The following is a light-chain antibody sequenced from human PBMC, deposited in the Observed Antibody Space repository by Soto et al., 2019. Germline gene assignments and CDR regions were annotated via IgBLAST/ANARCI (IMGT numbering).Light chain of an antibody. CDR3: TSYRRGPLYV. V-gene: IGLV2-14*03. J-gene: IGLJ1*01. CDR1: SSDVGDSTY. Sequence: QSVLTQPASVSGSPGQSITVSCTGISSDVGDSTYVSWYQQHPGKAPRLIISDVNARPSGASPRFSGSKSGNTASLTISGLQPEDEALYFCTSYRRGPLYVFGNGTKVTVL. CDR2: DVN.